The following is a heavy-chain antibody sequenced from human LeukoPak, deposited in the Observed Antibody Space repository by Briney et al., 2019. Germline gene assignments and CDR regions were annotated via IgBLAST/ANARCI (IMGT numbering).Heavy chain of an antibody. J-gene: IGHJ5*02. Sequence: GGSMRPSSLPYGSTSGAFSTHWVSQLSGKGRGWVGCIPSKANNYATSFAASVKGRFTISRDDSKNTAYLQMNSLKTEDTAVYYCAKKGIAVAGPFDPWGQGTLVTVSS. D-gene: IGHD6-19*01. V-gene: IGHV3-73*01. CDR3: AKKGIAVAGPFDP. CDR2: IPSKANNYAT. CDR1: GSTSGAFS.